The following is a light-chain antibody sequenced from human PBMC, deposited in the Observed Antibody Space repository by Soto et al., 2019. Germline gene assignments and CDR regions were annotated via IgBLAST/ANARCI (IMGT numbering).Light chain of an antibody. CDR2: EVS. CDR1: SSDVGGYNY. CDR3: TSYTSYSTLDV. Sequence: QSALTQPASESGSPGQSITISCTGTSSDVGGYNYVSWYQQHPDKAPKLMIYEVSNRPSGVSNRFSGSKSGHTASLTISGLQSEDEADYFCTSYTSYSTLDVFGTGTKLTVL. J-gene: IGLJ1*01. V-gene: IGLV2-14*01.